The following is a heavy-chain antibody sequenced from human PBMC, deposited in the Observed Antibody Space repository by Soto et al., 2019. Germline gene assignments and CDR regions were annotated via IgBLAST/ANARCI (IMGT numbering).Heavy chain of an antibody. J-gene: IGHJ4*02. V-gene: IGHV1-69*05. CDR3: ARRTNGYFAY. CDR1: GGTFSSYA. Sequence: ASVKVSCKASGGTFSSYAISWVRQAPGQGLEWMGGIIPIFGSTYYADSVKGRFTISRDNSKNTLYLQMNSLRAEDTAVYYCARRTNGYFAYWGQGALVTVSS. CDR2: IIPIFGST. D-gene: IGHD2-8*01.